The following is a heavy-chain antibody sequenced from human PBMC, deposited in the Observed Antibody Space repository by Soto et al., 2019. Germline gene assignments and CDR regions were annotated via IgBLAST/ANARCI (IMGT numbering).Heavy chain of an antibody. V-gene: IGHV1-69*01. CDR1: GGTFSSYA. Sequence: QVQLVQSGAEVKKPGSSVKVSCKASGGTFSSYAISWVRQAPGQGLAWMGGIIPIFGTANYAQKFQGRVTITADESTSTAYMERSSLRSEYTAVYYCARSQDYYDSSGYYHYNWFDPWGQGTLVTVSS. D-gene: IGHD3-22*01. CDR2: IIPIFGTA. CDR3: ARSQDYYDSSGYYHYNWFDP. J-gene: IGHJ5*02.